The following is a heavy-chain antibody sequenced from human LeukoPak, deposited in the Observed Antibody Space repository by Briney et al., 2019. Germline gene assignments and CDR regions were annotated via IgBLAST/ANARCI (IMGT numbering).Heavy chain of an antibody. Sequence: GASVKVSCKASGYTFTGYYMHWVRQAPGQGLEWMGWINPNSGGTNYAQKFQGRVTMTRDTSISTAYMELSRLRSDDTAVYYCARVGVRGVYNWFDPWGQGTLVTVSS. CDR1: GYTFTGYY. D-gene: IGHD3-10*01. J-gene: IGHJ5*02. CDR2: INPNSGGT. V-gene: IGHV1-2*02. CDR3: ARVGVRGVYNWFDP.